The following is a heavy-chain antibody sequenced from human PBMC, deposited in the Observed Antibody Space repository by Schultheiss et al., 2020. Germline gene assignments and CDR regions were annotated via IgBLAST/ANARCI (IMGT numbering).Heavy chain of an antibody. V-gene: IGHV4-39*01. Sequence: SETLSLTCTVSGGSISSSSYYWGWIRQPPGKGLEWIGSIYHSGSTNYNPSLKSRVTISVDTSKNQFSLKLSSVTATDTAIYFCVRFAWGTIDSWGQGALVTVSS. D-gene: IGHD3-16*01. J-gene: IGHJ4*02. CDR1: GGSISSSSYY. CDR2: IYHSGST. CDR3: VRFAWGTIDS.